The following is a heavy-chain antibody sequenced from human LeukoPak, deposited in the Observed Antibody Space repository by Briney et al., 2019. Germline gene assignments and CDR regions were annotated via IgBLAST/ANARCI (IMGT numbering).Heavy chain of an antibody. Sequence: PSETLSLTCTVSGGSISSSSYYWGWIRQPPGKGLEWIGSIYYSGSTYYNPSLKSRVTISVDTSKNQFSLKLSSVTAADTAVYYFASIRITMIVVDSDAFDIWGQGTMVTVSS. CDR1: GGSISSSSYY. J-gene: IGHJ3*02. CDR2: IYYSGST. CDR3: ASIRITMIVVDSDAFDI. V-gene: IGHV4-39*01. D-gene: IGHD3-22*01.